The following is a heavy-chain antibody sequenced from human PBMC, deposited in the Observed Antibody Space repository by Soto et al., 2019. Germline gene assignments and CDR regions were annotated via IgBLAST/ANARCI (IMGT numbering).Heavy chain of an antibody. CDR2: IIPIFGTA. J-gene: IGHJ4*02. CDR3: ASVLSGSYSGGNDY. CDR1: GGTFISYA. Sequence: QVQLLQSGAEVKKPGSSVKVSCKASGGTFISYAISWVRQAPGQGLEWMGGIIPIFGTANYAQKFQCRVTITADESTSTAYMELSSMRSEDTDVYCCASVLSGSYSGGNDYWGQGTLFNVSS. D-gene: IGHD1-26*01. V-gene: IGHV1-69*12.